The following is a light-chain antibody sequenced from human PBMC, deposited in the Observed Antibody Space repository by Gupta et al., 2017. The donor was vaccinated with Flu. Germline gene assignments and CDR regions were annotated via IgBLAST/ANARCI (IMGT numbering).Light chain of an antibody. V-gene: IGKV1-39*01. CDR3: QQSYSIPLT. CDR1: QSITTC. J-gene: IGKJ2*01. CDR2: RAS. Sequence: PSSLSASVGDRVTITCRATQSITTCLNWYQQKPGIAPNLLIYRASTLQSGVPSRFSGSGSGTDFTLTISRLQPEDFATYFCQQSYSIPLTFGQGTKLEIK.